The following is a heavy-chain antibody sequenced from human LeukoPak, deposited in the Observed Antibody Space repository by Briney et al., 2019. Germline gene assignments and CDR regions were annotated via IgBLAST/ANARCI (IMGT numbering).Heavy chain of an antibody. Sequence: GRSLRLSCAASGFNFGGYEMNWVRRAPGKGLQWLAYISSSGSSTYYADSVQGRFTISRDNAKNSLYLHMNSLRVDDTAVYYCVGEMDSGWYPYWGPGTLVTVSS. CDR1: GFNFGGYE. CDR3: VGEMDSGWYPY. D-gene: IGHD6-19*01. V-gene: IGHV3-48*03. CDR2: ISSSGSST. J-gene: IGHJ4*02.